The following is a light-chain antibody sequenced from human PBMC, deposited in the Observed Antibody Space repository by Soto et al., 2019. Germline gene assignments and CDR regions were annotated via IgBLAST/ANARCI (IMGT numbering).Light chain of an antibody. CDR3: QQYASSLLT. J-gene: IGKJ4*01. Sequence: EIVLTQSPGTLSLSPGERATLSCRASQSVTNSFLAWYQQKPGQAPRLLMDNAATRATGIPDRFSGSGSGTDFTLTISRLEPEDFAVYYCQQYASSLLTFGGGTKVEIK. CDR1: QSVTNSF. CDR2: NAA. V-gene: IGKV3-20*01.